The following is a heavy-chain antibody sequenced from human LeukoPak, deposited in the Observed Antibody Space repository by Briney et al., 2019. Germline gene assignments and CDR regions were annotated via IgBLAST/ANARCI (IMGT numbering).Heavy chain of an antibody. D-gene: IGHD5-12*01. V-gene: IGHV4-59*01. CDR1: GASISSYY. CDR2: IYYSGST. Sequence: SETLSLTCTVSGASISSYYWSWIRQPPGKGLEWIGYIYYSGSTNYNPSLKSRVTISVDTSKNQFSLKLSSVTAADTAVYYCARGRPSGYYWAYYYMDVWGKGTTVTVSS. CDR3: ARGRPSGYYWAYYYMDV. J-gene: IGHJ6*03.